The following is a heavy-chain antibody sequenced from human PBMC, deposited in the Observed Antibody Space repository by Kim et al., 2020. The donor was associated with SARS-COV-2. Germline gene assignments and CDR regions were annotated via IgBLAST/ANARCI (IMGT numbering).Heavy chain of an antibody. Sequence: AESVKGRFTISRDNSTSTLYLQMNSLRAEDTAVYYCAKLNGQQPAWYFQHWGQGTLVTVSS. V-gene: IGHV3-23*01. CDR3: AKLNGQQPAWYFQH. D-gene: IGHD6-13*01. J-gene: IGHJ1*01.